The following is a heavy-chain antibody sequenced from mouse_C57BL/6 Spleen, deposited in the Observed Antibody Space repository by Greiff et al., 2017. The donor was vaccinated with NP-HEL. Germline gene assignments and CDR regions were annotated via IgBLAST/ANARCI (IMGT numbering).Heavy chain of an antibody. CDR1: GYTFTSYW. CDR2: IDPSDSET. V-gene: IGHV1-52*01. D-gene: IGHD3-1*01. CDR3: AREAQLRLRY. Sequence: QVQLQQPGAELVRPGSSVKLSCKASGYTFTSYWMHWVKQRPIQGLEWIGNIDPSDSETHYNQKFKDKATLTVDKSSSTAYMQLSSLTSEDSAVYYCAREAQLRLRYWGQVTTLTVSS. J-gene: IGHJ2*01.